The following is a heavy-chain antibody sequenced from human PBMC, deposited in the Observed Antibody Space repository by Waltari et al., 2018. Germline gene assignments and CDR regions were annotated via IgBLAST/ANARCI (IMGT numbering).Heavy chain of an antibody. J-gene: IGHJ4*02. CDR1: GFTFSSYR. CDR2: MSSSSSYI. CDR3: ARDPYSGYDSATDYFDY. Sequence: EVQLVESGGGLVKPGGSLTLSCSASGFTFSSYRIHWFRQAPGTGPEWVSSMSSSSSYIYYADSVKGRFTISRDNAKNSLYLQMNSLRAEDTAVYYCARDPYSGYDSATDYFDYWGQGTLVTVSS. V-gene: IGHV3-21*01. D-gene: IGHD5-12*01.